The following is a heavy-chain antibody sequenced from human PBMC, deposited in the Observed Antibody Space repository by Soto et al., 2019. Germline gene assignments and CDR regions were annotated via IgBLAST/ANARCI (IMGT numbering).Heavy chain of an antibody. J-gene: IGHJ3*02. CDR1: GFTFSNAW. CDR2: IKSKTDGGTT. D-gene: IGHD2-8*01. Sequence: GGSLRPSCGAPGFTFSNAWMSWVRKAPGKGREWVGRIKSKTDGGTTNYPAPVKSRFTIYRDDSKTTLYLQMNSLQTEATAVYYCTSPHGRNALDIWGQGTMVTVSS. V-gene: IGHV3-15*01. CDR3: TSPHGRNALDI.